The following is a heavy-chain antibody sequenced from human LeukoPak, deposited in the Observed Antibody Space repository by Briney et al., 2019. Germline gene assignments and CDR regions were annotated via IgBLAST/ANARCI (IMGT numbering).Heavy chain of an antibody. CDR3: AKGEGASPQSAHDY. Sequence: GGSLRLSCAASGFSFGGYAVTWVRQAPGRGLEWVSGMSGTGVLAFYADSVEGRFTISRENSRNMAYLEMNSLRAEDTAVYYCAKGEGASPQSAHDYWGQGTLVIVSS. D-gene: IGHD4/OR15-4a*01. CDR2: MSGTGVLA. CDR1: GFSFGGYA. J-gene: IGHJ4*02. V-gene: IGHV3-23*01.